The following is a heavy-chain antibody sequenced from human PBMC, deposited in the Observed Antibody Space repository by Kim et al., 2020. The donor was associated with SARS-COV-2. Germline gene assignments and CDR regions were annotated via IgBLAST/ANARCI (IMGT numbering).Heavy chain of an antibody. CDR3: TTFPVRGMAGFDV. J-gene: IGHJ3*01. V-gene: IGHV3-15*06. Sequence: NYAAPLKGRITISREDTRTTLYLQMSSLQTEDTAVYFCTTFPVRGMAGFDVWGRGTMVTVSS.